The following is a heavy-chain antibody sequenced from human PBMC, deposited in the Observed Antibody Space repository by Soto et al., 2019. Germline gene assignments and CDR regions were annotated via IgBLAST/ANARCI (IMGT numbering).Heavy chain of an antibody. D-gene: IGHD2-2*01. CDR1: GFTFSSYC. Sequence: GGSLRLSFAASGFTFSSYCMHWVRQAPGKGLEWVAVISYDGSNKYYADSVKGRFTISRDNSKNTLYLQMNSLRAEDTAVYYCAKDRQSIVVVPAAQYYYYGMDVWGQGTTVTVSS. V-gene: IGHV3-30*18. J-gene: IGHJ6*02. CDR3: AKDRQSIVVVPAAQYYYYGMDV. CDR2: ISYDGSNK.